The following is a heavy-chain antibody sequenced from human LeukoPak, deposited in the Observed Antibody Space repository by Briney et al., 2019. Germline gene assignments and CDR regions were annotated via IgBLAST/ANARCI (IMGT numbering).Heavy chain of an antibody. Sequence: GGSLRLSCAASTFTFSSCEMNWVRQAPGKGLEWVSYISSSGSTIYYADSVKGRFTISRDNAKNSLYLQMNSLRAGDTAVYYCARIYSSGNNFDYWGQGTLVTVSS. J-gene: IGHJ4*02. CDR2: ISSSGSTI. V-gene: IGHV3-48*03. CDR1: TFTFSSCE. D-gene: IGHD6-19*01. CDR3: ARIYSSGNNFDY.